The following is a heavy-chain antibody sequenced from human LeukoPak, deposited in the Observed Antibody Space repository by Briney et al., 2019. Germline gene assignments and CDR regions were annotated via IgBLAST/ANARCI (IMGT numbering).Heavy chain of an antibody. Sequence: ASVKVSCKASGYTFTSYYMHWVRQAPGQGLEWMGIINPSGGSTSYAQKFQGRVTMTRDTSTSTVYMELSSLRSEDAAVYYCASVLGSSWYWYWGQGTLVTVSS. D-gene: IGHD6-13*01. V-gene: IGHV1-46*01. CDR3: ASVLGSSWYWY. J-gene: IGHJ4*02. CDR1: GYTFTSYY. CDR2: INPSGGST.